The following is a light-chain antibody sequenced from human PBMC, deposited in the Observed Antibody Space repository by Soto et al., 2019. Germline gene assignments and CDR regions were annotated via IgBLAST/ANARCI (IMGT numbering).Light chain of an antibody. CDR3: SSYTSSTRYV. V-gene: IGLV2-14*01. J-gene: IGLJ1*01. CDR2: EVS. CDR1: SSDVGGYNY. Sequence: QSVLTQPASVSGSPGQSITISCTGTSSDVGGYNYVSWYQQHPGKAPKLMIYEVSNRPSGVSNRFSGSKSGNTASLTISGLQAEDEADYYCSSYTSSTRYVFGTATKLTV.